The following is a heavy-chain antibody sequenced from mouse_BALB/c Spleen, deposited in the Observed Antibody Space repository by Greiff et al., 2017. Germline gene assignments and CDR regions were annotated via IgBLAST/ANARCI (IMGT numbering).Heavy chain of an antibody. D-gene: IGHD2-1*01. V-gene: IGHV1-87*01. J-gene: IGHJ4*01. CDR3: ARFYGNFAMDY. CDR1: GYTFTSYW. CDR2: IYPGDGDT. Sequence: QVHVKQSGAELARPGASVKLSCKASGYTFTSYWMQWVKQRPGQGLEWIGAIYPGDGDTRYTQKFKGKATLTADKSSSTAYMQLSSLASEDSAVYYCARFYGNFAMDYWGQGTSVTVSS.